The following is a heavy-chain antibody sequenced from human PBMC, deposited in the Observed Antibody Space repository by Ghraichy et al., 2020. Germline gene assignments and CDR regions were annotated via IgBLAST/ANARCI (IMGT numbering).Heavy chain of an antibody. J-gene: IGHJ3*02. Sequence: SVKVSCKTSGGTFSNYAISWVRQAPGQGLEWMGGIIPIFGTTNYAQKFQGRVTISADESTGTAYMELSSLRSEDTAMYYWARDTGWSIIWVQGTMVTVSS. D-gene: IGHD6-19*01. CDR3: ARDTGWSII. V-gene: IGHV1-69*13. CDR1: GGTFSNYA. CDR2: IIPIFGTT.